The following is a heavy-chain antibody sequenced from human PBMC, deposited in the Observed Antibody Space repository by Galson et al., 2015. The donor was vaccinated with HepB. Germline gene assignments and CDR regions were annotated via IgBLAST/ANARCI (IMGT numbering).Heavy chain of an antibody. CDR3: ARPKSRYSGSYFDGGGWT. J-gene: IGHJ5*02. CDR1: GYTLTELS. D-gene: IGHD1-26*01. CDR2: IIPIFGTA. Sequence: SVKVSCKVSGYTLTELSMHWVRQAPGKGLEWMGGIIPIFGTANYAQKFQGRVTITADESTSTAYMELSSLRSEDTAVYYCARPKSRYSGSYFDGGGWTWGQGTLVTVSS. V-gene: IGHV1-69*13.